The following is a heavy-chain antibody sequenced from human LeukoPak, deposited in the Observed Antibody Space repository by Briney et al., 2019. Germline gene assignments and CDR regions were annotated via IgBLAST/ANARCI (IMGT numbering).Heavy chain of an antibody. CDR3: AKNRPSPLSPLVYYGSGSYYNMYYFDY. D-gene: IGHD3-10*01. V-gene: IGHV3-23*01. CDR1: GFTFSSYS. J-gene: IGHJ4*02. CDR2: ISGSGGST. Sequence: GGSLRLSCAASGFTFSSYSMNWVRQVPGKGLEWVSAISGSGGSTYYADSVKGRFTISRDNSKNTLYLQMNSLRAEDTAVYYCAKNRPSPLSPLVYYGSGSYYNMYYFDYWGQGTLVTVSS.